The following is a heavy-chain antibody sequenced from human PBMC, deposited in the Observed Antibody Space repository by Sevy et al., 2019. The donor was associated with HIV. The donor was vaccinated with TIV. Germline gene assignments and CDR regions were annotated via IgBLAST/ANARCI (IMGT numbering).Heavy chain of an antibody. J-gene: IGHJ6*02. D-gene: IGHD6-13*01. V-gene: IGHV3-30*18. CDR1: GFNFGSYG. CDR3: AKDGAPDSSWSYYYYGMDV. Sequence: GGSLRLSCAASGFNFGSYGVHWVRQAPGKGLEWLVVISYDGNNIYYSDSVKGRFTISRDNSKNTLYLQMNGLRGEDTAVYFCAKDGAPDSSWSYYYYGMDVWGQGTTVTVSS. CDR2: ISYDGNNI.